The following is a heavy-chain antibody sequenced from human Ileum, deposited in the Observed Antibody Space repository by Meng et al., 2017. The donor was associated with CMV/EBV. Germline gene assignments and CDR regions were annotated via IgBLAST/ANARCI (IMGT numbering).Heavy chain of an antibody. CDR1: GYTFSGYY. J-gene: IGHJ5*02. D-gene: IGHD1-26*01. Sequence: ALVKVSCKASGYTFSGYYIHWVRQAPGQGLEWMGRINPNSGGTNYAQKFQGRVTMTRDTSISTAYMELSSLRSDDTAVYYCARDCGRYCFDPWGQGTLVTVSS. CDR3: ARDCGRYCFDP. CDR2: INPNSGGT. V-gene: IGHV1-2*06.